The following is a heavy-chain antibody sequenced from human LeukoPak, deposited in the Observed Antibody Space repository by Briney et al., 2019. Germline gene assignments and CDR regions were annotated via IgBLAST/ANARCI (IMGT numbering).Heavy chain of an antibody. V-gene: IGHV1-18*01. CDR3: ARSQGMATNSDY. CDR1: GYTFTSYG. D-gene: IGHD5-24*01. J-gene: IGHJ4*02. CDR2: ISAYNGNT. Sequence: ASVKVSFTASGYTFTSYGISWVRQAPGQGLEWMGWISAYNGNTNYAQKLQGRVTMTTDTSTSTAYMELRSLRSDDTAVYYCARSQGMATNSDYWGQGTLVTVSS.